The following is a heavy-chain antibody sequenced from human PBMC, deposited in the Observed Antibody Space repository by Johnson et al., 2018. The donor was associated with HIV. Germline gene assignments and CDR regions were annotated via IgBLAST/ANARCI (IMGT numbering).Heavy chain of an antibody. Sequence: VQLVETGGGLIQPGGSLRLSCVASGFTVSTNYMTWVRQAPGKGLEWVSLIYSGDNTYYADSVKGRFIISRDNSKNTLYLQMNSLRAEDTAIYYCTTPGYDTEDAFDIWGQGTMVTVSS. V-gene: IGHV3-53*02. CDR3: TTPGYDTEDAFDI. J-gene: IGHJ3*02. D-gene: IGHD3-9*01. CDR2: IYSGDNT. CDR1: GFTVSTNY.